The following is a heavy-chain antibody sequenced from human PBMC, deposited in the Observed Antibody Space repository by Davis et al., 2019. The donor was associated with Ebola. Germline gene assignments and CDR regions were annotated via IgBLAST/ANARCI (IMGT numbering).Heavy chain of an antibody. CDR3: ANAPTTVTTLGMDV. CDR2: ISGDGGST. D-gene: IGHD4-11*01. J-gene: IGHJ6*02. CDR1: GFTFDDYA. V-gene: IGHV3-43*02. Sequence: GESLKISCAASGFTFDDYAMHWVRQAPGKGLEWVSLISGDGGSTYYADSVKGRFTISRDNSKNSLYLQMNSLRAEDTAVYYCANAPTTVTTLGMDVWGQGTTVTVSS.